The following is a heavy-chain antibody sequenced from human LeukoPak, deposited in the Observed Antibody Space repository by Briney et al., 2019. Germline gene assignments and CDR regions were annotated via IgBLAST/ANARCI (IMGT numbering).Heavy chain of an antibody. D-gene: IGHD2-15*01. CDR3: ARSGCSGGSCYTTHDYYYYMDV. CDR1: GSSFTICG. CDR2: ISAYNGNT. Sequence: ASVKLSFTASGSSFTICGISWVRKAPGQGLEWMGWISAYNGNTNYAQKLQGRVTMTTDTSTSTAYMELSSLRSEDTAVYYCARSGCSGGSCYTTHDYYYYMDVWGKGTTVTVSS. J-gene: IGHJ6*03. V-gene: IGHV1-18*01.